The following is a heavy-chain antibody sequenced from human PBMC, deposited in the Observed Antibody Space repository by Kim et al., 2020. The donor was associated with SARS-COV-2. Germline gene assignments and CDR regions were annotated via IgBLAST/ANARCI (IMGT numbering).Heavy chain of an antibody. CDR3: AREDVLLWFGELSSGAFDI. Sequence: GRFTISRDNAKNSLYLQMNSLGAEDTAVYYCAREDVLLWFGELSSGAFDIWGQGTMVTVSS. V-gene: IGHV3-11*06. J-gene: IGHJ3*02. D-gene: IGHD3-10*01.